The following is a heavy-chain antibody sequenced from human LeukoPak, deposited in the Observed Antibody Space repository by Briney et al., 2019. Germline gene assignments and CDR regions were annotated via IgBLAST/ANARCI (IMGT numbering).Heavy chain of an antibody. V-gene: IGHV3-23*01. Sequence: GGSLRLSCAASGFTFSSYAMSWVRQAPGKGLEWVSAISGSGDNTYYTDSVKGRFTIPRDNSKNTLYLQMNSLRVEDTAVYYCAKDQGLGLDRFDYWGQGTLVTVSS. CDR2: ISGSGDNT. CDR1: GFTFSSYA. J-gene: IGHJ4*02. D-gene: IGHD5/OR15-5a*01. CDR3: AKDQGLGLDRFDY.